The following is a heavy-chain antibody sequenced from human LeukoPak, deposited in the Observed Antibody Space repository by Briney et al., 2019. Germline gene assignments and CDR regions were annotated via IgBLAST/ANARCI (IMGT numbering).Heavy chain of an antibody. J-gene: IGHJ4*02. Sequence: SVKVSCKASGGTFSSYAISWVRQAPGQGLEWMGRIIPILGIANYARKFQGRVTITADKSTSTAYMELSSLRSEDTAVYYCARGRGYSNGGGFDYWGQGTLVTVSS. CDR3: ARGRGYSNGGGFDY. CDR2: IIPILGIA. CDR1: GGTFSSYA. D-gene: IGHD4-11*01. V-gene: IGHV1-69*04.